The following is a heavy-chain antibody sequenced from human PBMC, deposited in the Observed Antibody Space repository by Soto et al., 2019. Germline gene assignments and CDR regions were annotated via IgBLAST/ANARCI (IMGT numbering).Heavy chain of an antibody. Sequence: QVQLVESGGGVVQTGRSLRLSCVASGFLFSTYGMHWVRQAPGKGLEWVAVASYDGSYTYYGDSVKGRFTISRDNSKNILFLQMNGLRGDDTGVYYCAKVSSNRGFSYFGMDVWDQGTTVTVSS. CDR3: AKVSSNRGFSYFGMDV. J-gene: IGHJ6*02. CDR1: GFLFSTYG. CDR2: ASYDGSYT. D-gene: IGHD3-10*01. V-gene: IGHV3-30*18.